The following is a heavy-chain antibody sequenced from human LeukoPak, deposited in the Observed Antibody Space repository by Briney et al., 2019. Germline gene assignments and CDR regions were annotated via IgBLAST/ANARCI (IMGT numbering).Heavy chain of an antibody. D-gene: IGHD3-10*01. CDR2: ISYDGSNK. Sequence: GGSLRLSCAASGFTFSSYAMHWVRQAPGKGLEWVAVISYDGSNKYYADSVKGRFTISRDNSKNTLYLQMNSLRAEDTAVYYCASGSFGSGRDFDYWGQGTLVTVSS. J-gene: IGHJ4*02. V-gene: IGHV3-30-3*01. CDR3: ASGSFGSGRDFDY. CDR1: GFTFSSYA.